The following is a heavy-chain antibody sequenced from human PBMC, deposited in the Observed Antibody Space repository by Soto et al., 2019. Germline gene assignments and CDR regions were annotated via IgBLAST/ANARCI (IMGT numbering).Heavy chain of an antibody. V-gene: IGHV3-48*03. CDR2: ISSSGSTI. CDR3: ASGSSGYYYVPYYYGMDV. D-gene: IGHD3-22*01. J-gene: IGHJ6*02. CDR1: GFTFSSYE. Sequence: GGSLRLSCAASGFTFSSYEMNWVRQAPGKGLEWVSYISSSGSTIYYADSVKGRFTISRDNAKNSLYLQMNSLRAEDTAVYYCASGSSGYYYVPYYYGMDVWGQGTTVTV.